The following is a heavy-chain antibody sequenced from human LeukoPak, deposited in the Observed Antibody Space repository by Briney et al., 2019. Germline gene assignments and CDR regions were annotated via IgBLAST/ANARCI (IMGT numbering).Heavy chain of an antibody. J-gene: IGHJ6*02. V-gene: IGHV3-21*01. CDR1: GFTFSSYS. CDR2: ISSSSSYI. Sequence: GGSLRLSCAASGFTFSSYSMNWVRQAPGKGLKWVSSISSSSSYIYYADSVKGRFTISRDNAKNSLYLQMNSLRAEDTAVYYCAREYSSSSYYYGMDVWGQGTTVTVSS. D-gene: IGHD6-6*01. CDR3: AREYSSSSYYYGMDV.